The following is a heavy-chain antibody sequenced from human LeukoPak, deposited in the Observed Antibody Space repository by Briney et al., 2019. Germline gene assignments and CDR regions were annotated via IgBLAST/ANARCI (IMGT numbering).Heavy chain of an antibody. J-gene: IGHJ6*02. V-gene: IGHV3-53*01. CDR1: GFTVSSNY. CDR3: ARTSTYYDFWSGYSKDAGMDV. Sequence: GGSLRLSCAASGFTVSSNYMSWVRQAPGKGLEWVSVIYSGGSTYYADSVKGRFTISRDNSKNTLYLQMNSLRAEDTAMYYCARTSTYYDFWSGYSKDAGMDVWGQGATVTVSS. D-gene: IGHD3-3*01. CDR2: IYSGGST.